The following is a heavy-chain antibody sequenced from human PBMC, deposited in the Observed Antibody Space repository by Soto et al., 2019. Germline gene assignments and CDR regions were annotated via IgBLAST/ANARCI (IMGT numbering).Heavy chain of an antibody. J-gene: IGHJ5*02. CDR2: ISAYSGNT. CDR1: GGTFSSYG. CDR3: ARRDYANTWFDP. Sequence: ASVKVSCKASGGTFSSYGISWVRQAPGQGLEWMGWISAYSGNTEYAQKLQGRVTMTTDTSTSTAYMELRSLRSDDTAVYYCARRDYANTWFDPWGQGTLVTVSS. V-gene: IGHV1-18*01. D-gene: IGHD4-17*01.